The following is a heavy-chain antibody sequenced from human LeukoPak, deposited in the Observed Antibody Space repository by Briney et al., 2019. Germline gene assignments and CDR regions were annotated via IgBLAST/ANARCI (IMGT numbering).Heavy chain of an antibody. CDR1: GGSFSGYY. V-gene: IGHV4-34*01. CDR3: ARVCGGDCRLYYYYYMDV. CDR2: INHSGST. Sequence: PSETLSLTCAVYGGSFSGYYWSWIRQPPGKGLEWIGEINHSGSTNYNPSLKSRVTISVDTSKNQFSLKLSSVTAADTAVYYCARVCGGDCRLYYYYYMDVWGKGTTVTVSS. D-gene: IGHD2-21*02. J-gene: IGHJ6*03.